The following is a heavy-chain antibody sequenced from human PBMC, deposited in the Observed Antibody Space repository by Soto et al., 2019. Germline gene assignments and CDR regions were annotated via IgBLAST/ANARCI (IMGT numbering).Heavy chain of an antibody. J-gene: IGHJ4*02. V-gene: IGHV1-69*01. Sequence: QVQLVQSGAEVKKPGSSVKVSCKASRVTFTSETISWVRQAPGQGLEWMGGIIPLFGAANYAQKFQGRVTITADESTSTVYMELSSLRSDDMAVYYCATELGENPASPFDSWGQGTLVTVSS. CDR3: ATELGENPASPFDS. D-gene: IGHD2-21*01. CDR1: RVTFTSET. CDR2: IIPLFGAA.